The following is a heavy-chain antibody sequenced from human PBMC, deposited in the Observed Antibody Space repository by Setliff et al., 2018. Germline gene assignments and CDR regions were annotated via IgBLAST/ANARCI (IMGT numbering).Heavy chain of an antibody. CDR1: GYILNSYG. D-gene: IGHD2-15*01. CDR3: AISSLSICSGGTCPNAFDV. CDR2: ISSYNDIT. Sequence: ASVKVSCKASGYILNSYGISWVRQAPGQGLEWMGWISSYNDITNYAQRFQGRVTLTTDTSTSAAYMELRSLRSDDTAVYYCAISSLSICSGGTCPNAFDVWGQGTMVTVSS. J-gene: IGHJ3*01. V-gene: IGHV1-18*01.